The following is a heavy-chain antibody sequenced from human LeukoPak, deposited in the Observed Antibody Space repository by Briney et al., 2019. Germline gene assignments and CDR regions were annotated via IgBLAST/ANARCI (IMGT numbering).Heavy chain of an antibody. CDR2: IYYSGST. J-gene: IGHJ4*02. CDR1: GGSISSGGYY. CDR3: ARLAAAGTIGADY. D-gene: IGHD6-13*01. V-gene: IGHV4-31*03. Sequence: SETLSLTCTVSGGSISSGGYYWSWIRQHPGKGLEWIGYIYYSGSTYYNPSLKSRVTISVDTSKNQFSLKLSSVTAADTAVYYCARLAAAGTIGADYWGQGTLVTVSS.